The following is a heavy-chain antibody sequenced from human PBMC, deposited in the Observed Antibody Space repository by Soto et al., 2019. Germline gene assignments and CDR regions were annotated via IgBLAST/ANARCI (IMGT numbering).Heavy chain of an antibody. V-gene: IGHV1-69*13. Sequence: QVHLVQSGAEVKKPGSSVKVSCKYSGGTFRTESINWVRQAPGQGLAWMGGILPFFGTADYAPRCQGRVTITADGATTTACMELSSLTSQHTAGQFCARGHVYGGNSDAFDVWGQGTRVTVSS. CDR2: ILPFFGTA. CDR1: GGTFRTES. D-gene: IGHD2-21*01. CDR3: ARGHVYGGNSDAFDV. J-gene: IGHJ3*01.